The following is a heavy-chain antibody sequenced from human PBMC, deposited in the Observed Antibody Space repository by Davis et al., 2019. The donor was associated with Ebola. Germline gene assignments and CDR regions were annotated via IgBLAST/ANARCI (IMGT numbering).Heavy chain of an antibody. CDR3: ARGRYCSSTSCYAFDI. V-gene: IGHV4-59*11. D-gene: IGHD2-2*01. J-gene: IGHJ3*02. CDR2: IYYSGST. CDR1: GGSISSHY. Sequence: SETLSLTCTVSGGSISSHYWSWIRQPPGKGLEWIGYIYYSGSTNYNPSLKSRVTISVDTSKNQFSLKLSSVTAADTAVYYCARGRYCSSTSCYAFDIWGQGTMVTVSS.